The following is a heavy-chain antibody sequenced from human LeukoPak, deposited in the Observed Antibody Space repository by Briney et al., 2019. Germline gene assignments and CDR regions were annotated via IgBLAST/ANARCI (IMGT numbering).Heavy chain of an antibody. J-gene: IGHJ4*02. V-gene: IGHV3-21*01. D-gene: IGHD5-12*01. CDR3: ATGRWVATIGY. CDR2: ISSSSYI. Sequence: GGSLRLSCAASGFTFSSYSMNWVRRAPGKGLEWVSSISSSSYIYYADSVKGRFTISRDNAKNSLYLQMNSLRAEDTAVYYCATGRWVATIGYWGQGTLVTVSS. CDR1: GFTFSSYS.